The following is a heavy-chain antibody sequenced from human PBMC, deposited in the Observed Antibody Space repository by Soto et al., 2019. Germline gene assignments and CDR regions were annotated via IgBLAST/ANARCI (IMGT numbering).Heavy chain of an antibody. CDR3: AAAPYCDFWSGSYGMAG. CDR2: IVVGSGNT. Sequence: GASVKVFCKASGFTFTSSAVQWVRQARGQRLEWIGWIVVGSGNTNYAQKFQERVTITRDMSTSTAYMELNSLRSADTAVYYCAAAPYCDFWSGSYGMAGWGLVTRVAVAS. V-gene: IGHV1-58*01. CDR1: GFTFTSSA. J-gene: IGHJ6*02. D-gene: IGHD3-3*01.